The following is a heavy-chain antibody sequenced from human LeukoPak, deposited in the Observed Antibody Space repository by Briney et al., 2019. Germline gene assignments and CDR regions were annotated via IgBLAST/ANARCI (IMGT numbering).Heavy chain of an antibody. D-gene: IGHD3-10*01. CDR2: INPNSGGT. J-gene: IGHJ4*02. CDR1: GYTFTGYY. V-gene: IGHV1-2*04. Sequence: ASVKVSCKASGYTFTGYYMHWVRQAPGQGLEWMGWINPNSGGTNYAQKFQGWVTMTRDTSISTAYMELSRLRSDDTAVYYCASGSGSYYNPLDYWGQGTLVTVSS. CDR3: ASGSGSYYNPLDY.